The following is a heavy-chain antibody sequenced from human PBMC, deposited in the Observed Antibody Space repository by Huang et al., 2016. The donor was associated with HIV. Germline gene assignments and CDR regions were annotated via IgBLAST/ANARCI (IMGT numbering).Heavy chain of an antibody. J-gene: IGHJ5*01. CDR3: VRNLEWAQGNWFDS. D-gene: IGHD3-3*01. CDR1: GYTFSFYG. Sequence: HVYLVQSGPEVKKPGASVKVSCKASGYTFSFYGINWVRQAPGKGFEWMGWINTYKANTNVAQKVQGRLIMTTDTSTSTAYMELRSLRSDDTGLYYCVRNLEWAQGNWFDSWGQGTLVTVSS. V-gene: IGHV1-18*01. CDR2: INTYKANT.